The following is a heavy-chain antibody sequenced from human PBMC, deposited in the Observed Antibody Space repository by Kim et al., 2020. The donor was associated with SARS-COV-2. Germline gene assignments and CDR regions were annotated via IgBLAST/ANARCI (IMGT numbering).Heavy chain of an antibody. CDR3: ARGRGTYYYGSGSYYSGWFVP. Sequence: SETLSLTCAVYGGSFSGYYWSWIRQPPGKGLEWIGEIKHSGSTNYNPSLKSRVTISVDTSKNQFSLKLSSVTAADTAVYYCARGRGTYYYGSGSYYSGWFVPWGQGTLVTVSS. CDR1: GGSFSGYY. D-gene: IGHD3-10*01. CDR2: IKHSGST. V-gene: IGHV4-34*01. J-gene: IGHJ5*02.